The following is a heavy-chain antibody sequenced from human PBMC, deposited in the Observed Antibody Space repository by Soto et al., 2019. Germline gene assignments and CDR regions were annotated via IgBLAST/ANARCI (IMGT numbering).Heavy chain of an antibody. CDR1: GFTFSSYS. J-gene: IGHJ4*02. D-gene: IGHD5-12*01. CDR3: ARDGHSGYDYVYYFDY. CDR2: ISSSSSYI. Sequence: GESLKISCAASGFTFSSYSMNWVRQAPGKGLEWVSSISSSSSYIYYADSVKGRFTISRDNAKNSLYLQMNSLRAEDTAVYYCARDGHSGYDYVYYFDYWGQGTLVTVSS. V-gene: IGHV3-21*01.